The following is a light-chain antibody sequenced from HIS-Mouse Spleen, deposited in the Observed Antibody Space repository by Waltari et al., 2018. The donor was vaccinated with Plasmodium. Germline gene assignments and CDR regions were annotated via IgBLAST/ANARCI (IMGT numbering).Light chain of an antibody. CDR3: CSHAGSSTFVV. CDR2: EGS. CDR1: SSDVGSYNL. J-gene: IGLJ2*01. Sequence: QSALTQPASVSGSPGQSITISCTGPSSDVGSYNLFSCYQQHPGKAPKLMIYEGSKRPSVVSNRFSGSKSGNTASLTISGLQAEDEADYYCCSHAGSSTFVVFGGGTKLTVL. V-gene: IGLV2-23*03.